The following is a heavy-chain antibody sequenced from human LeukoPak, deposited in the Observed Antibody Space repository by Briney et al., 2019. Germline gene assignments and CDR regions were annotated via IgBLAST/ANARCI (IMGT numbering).Heavy chain of an antibody. CDR3: ARHSADRAFDI. J-gene: IGHJ3*02. V-gene: IGHV4-59*08. Sequence: SESLSLTCTVSGVSIGGYYWSWLRQPPGKGLEWLGYTHHSGTTNYNPSVGSRLTTSVDTSRKQVSLKLSSVTAADTAVYYCARHSADRAFDIWGQGTMVTVSS. D-gene: IGHD6-25*01. CDR1: GVSIGGYY. CDR2: THHSGTT.